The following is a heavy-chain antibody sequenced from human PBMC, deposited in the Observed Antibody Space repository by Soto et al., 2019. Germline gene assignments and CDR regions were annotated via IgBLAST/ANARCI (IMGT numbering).Heavy chain of an antibody. CDR2: INPSGGST. Sequence: QVQLVQSGAEVKKPGASVKVSCKASGYTFTSYYMHWVRQAPGQGLEWMGIINPSGGSTSYAQKFQGRVTMTRATSTSTVYMELSSLRSEDTAVYYCARARGSYYDSSGYYFFDYWGPGTLVTVSS. J-gene: IGHJ4*02. CDR3: ARARGSYYDSSGYYFFDY. D-gene: IGHD3-22*01. CDR1: GYTFTSYY. V-gene: IGHV1-46*01.